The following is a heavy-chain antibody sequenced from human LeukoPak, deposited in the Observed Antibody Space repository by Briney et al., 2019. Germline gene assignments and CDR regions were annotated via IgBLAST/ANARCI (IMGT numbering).Heavy chain of an antibody. Sequence: SETLSLTCTVSGGSFSRYYWSWIRQPPGKGLEWIGYIYYSGSANYNPSLKSRVTISLDTSKNQFSLKLTSVTAADTAVSYCARNNGSYSWVYYFDYWGQGTLVTVSS. CDR1: GGSFSRYY. D-gene: IGHD1-26*01. CDR2: IYYSGSA. V-gene: IGHV4-59*01. J-gene: IGHJ4*02. CDR3: ARNNGSYSWVYYFDY.